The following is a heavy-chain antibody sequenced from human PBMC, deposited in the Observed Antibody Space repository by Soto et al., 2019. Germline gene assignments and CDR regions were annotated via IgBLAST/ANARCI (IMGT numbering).Heavy chain of an antibody. CDR2: ISASKGNT. D-gene: IGHD6-6*01. J-gene: IGHJ4*02. CDR1: GFTFSNCG. CDR3: ASRSGQLPYYFDY. V-gene: IGHV1-18*03. Sequence: ASVKVSCKASGFTFSNCGITWVRQAPGQGLEWMGWISASKGNTNYAQKFQGRVTMTTDTSTSTTYMELRSLRSDDMAVYYCASRSGQLPYYFDYWGQGTQVTVSS.